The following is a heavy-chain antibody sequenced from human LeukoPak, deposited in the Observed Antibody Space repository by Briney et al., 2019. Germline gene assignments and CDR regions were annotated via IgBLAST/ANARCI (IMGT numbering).Heavy chain of an antibody. J-gene: IGHJ1*01. Sequence: GGSLRLSCAASGFTFNTYAMSWVRQAPGKGLEWVSAISGSGGSTYYADSVKGRFTISRDNSKNTLYLQMNSLRAEDTAVYYCAKAPNYYDSSGLEYFQHWGQGTLVTVSS. D-gene: IGHD3-22*01. CDR1: GFTFNTYA. CDR2: ISGSGGST. V-gene: IGHV3-23*01. CDR3: AKAPNYYDSSGLEYFQH.